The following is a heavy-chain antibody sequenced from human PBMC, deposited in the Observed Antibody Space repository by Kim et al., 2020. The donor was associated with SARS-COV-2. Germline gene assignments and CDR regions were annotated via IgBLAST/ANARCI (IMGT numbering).Heavy chain of an antibody. CDR2: INAGNGNT. V-gene: IGHV1-3*01. J-gene: IGHJ6*02. CDR3: ARVEVLDGYYYYGMDV. Sequence: ASVKVSCKASGYTFTSYAMHWVRQAPGQRLEWMGWINAGNGNTKYSQKFQGRVTITRDTSASTAYMELSSLRSEDTAVYYCARVEVLDGYYYYGMDVWGQGTTVTVSS. D-gene: IGHD2-8*02. CDR1: GYTFTSYA.